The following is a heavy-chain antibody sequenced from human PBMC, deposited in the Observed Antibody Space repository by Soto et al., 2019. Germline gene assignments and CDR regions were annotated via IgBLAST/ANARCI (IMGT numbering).Heavy chain of an antibody. V-gene: IGHV3-13*01. CDR3: AALGAQIY. CDR1: GFTFSDHD. CDR2: IGHAGDT. D-gene: IGHD7-27*01. Sequence: VQLVESGGGLVQPGGSLRLSCAASGFTFSDHDMHWVRQARGKGLEWVSSIGHAGDTYSGDSVKGRFTISRENAKNTFHLQMNSLRAGDTAVYYCAALGAQIYWGQGALVTVSS. J-gene: IGHJ4*02.